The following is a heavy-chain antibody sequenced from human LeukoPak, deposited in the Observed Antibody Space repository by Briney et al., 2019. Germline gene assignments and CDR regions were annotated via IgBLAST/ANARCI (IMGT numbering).Heavy chain of an antibody. CDR3: ARGWARYDFWSGYYSDFDY. D-gene: IGHD3-3*01. J-gene: IGHJ4*02. CDR1: GGSISSGGYY. Sequence: SQTLSLTCTVSGGSISSGGYYWSWIRQHPGKGLEWIGYIYYSGSTYYNPSLKSRVTISVDTSKNQFSLKLSSVTAADTAVYYCARGWARYDFWSGYYSDFDYWGQGTLVTVSS. V-gene: IGHV4-31*03. CDR2: IYYSGST.